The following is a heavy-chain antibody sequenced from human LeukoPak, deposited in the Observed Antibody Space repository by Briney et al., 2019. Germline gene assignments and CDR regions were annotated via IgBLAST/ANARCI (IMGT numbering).Heavy chain of an antibody. CDR1: GYTFTGYY. V-gene: IGHV1-2*02. CDR2: INPNSGGT. J-gene: IGHJ6*03. D-gene: IGHD3-10*01. Sequence: ASVKVSCKASGYTFTGYYMRWVRQAPGQGLEWMGWINPNSGGTNYAQKFQGRVTMTRDTSISTAYMELSRLRSDDTAVYYCARDATYYYGSGSYYTGYYYMDVWGKGTTVTVSS. CDR3: ARDATYYYGSGSYYTGYYYMDV.